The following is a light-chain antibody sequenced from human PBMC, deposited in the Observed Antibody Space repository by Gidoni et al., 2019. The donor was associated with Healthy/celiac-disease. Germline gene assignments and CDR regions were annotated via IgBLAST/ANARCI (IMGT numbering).Light chain of an antibody. CDR2: LGS. Sequence: DIVMTPSPLSLPVTPGEPASISCRSSQSLLHSNGYNYLDWYLQKPGQSPQLLIYLGSNRASGVTDRFSGSGSGTDFTLKISRVEAEDVGVYYCMQALQTPPYTFGQGTKLEIK. V-gene: IGKV2-28*01. CDR3: MQALQTPPYT. CDR1: QSLLHSNGYNY. J-gene: IGKJ2*01.